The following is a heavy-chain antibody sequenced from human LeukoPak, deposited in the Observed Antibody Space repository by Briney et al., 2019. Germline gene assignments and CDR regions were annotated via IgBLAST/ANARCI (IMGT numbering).Heavy chain of an antibody. Sequence: NPSETLSLTCTVSGGSISRYYWSWIRQPAGKGLEWIGRIYSSGSTNYSPSLQSRVTISIDTSKSQFSLRVTSVTAADTAVYYCARGYGDYDYWGQGTLVTVSS. D-gene: IGHD4-17*01. CDR1: GGSISRYY. J-gene: IGHJ4*02. V-gene: IGHV4-4*07. CDR3: ARGYGDYDY. CDR2: IYSSGST.